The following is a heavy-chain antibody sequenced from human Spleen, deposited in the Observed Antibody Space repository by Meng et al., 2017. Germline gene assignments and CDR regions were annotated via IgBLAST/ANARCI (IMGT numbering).Heavy chain of an antibody. V-gene: IGHV4-31*03. J-gene: IGHJ5*02. CDR1: GGFTSSCGYY. CDR2: IYDSGST. Sequence: QLQLHESGPGLVKPSQPLSLTCTCSGGFTSSCGYYWRWIRQHPGKGLEWIGYIYDSGSTYYKPSLKSRVTISVDTSKNQFSLKLSSVTAADTAVYYCAREGRYSRLNWFDPWGQGTLVTVSS. CDR3: AREGRYSRLNWFDP. D-gene: IGHD6-13*01.